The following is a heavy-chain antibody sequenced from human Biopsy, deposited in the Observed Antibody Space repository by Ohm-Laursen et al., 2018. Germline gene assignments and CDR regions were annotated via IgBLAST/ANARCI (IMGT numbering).Heavy chain of an antibody. J-gene: IGHJ4*02. CDR3: ARDVVGRGASFFDF. CDR1: GYTFTGYH. CDR2: ISVYNGNT. Sequence: ASVKVSCNASGYTFTGYHVHWVRQAPGQGLERMGWISVYNGNTDYPHKFQGRVTLTTDTSTSTAYMELRSLTSDDTAIYYCARDVVGRGASFFDFWGQGTSVTVSS. D-gene: IGHD1-26*01. V-gene: IGHV1-18*04.